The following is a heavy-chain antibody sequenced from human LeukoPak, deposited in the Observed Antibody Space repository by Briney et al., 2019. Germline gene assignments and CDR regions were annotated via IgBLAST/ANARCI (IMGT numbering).Heavy chain of an antibody. CDR3: ARDSGRAQGWFGP. D-gene: IGHD5-12*01. CDR2: INSNGDNT. J-gene: IGHJ5*02. CDR1: GFIFRNYG. V-gene: IGHV3-64*02. Sequence: PGGSLRLSCAASGFIFRNYGMHWVRQAPGKGLEYVSSINSNGDNTYYADSVRGRFTISRDNSKNMLYLQMGSLTTGDTAVFYCARDSGRAQGWFGPWGQGTLVTVSS.